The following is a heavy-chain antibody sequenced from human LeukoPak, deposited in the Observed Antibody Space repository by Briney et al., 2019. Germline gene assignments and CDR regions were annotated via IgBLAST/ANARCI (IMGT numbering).Heavy chain of an antibody. CDR3: AGSRRIRGAFDI. J-gene: IGHJ3*02. D-gene: IGHD1-26*01. V-gene: IGHV1-46*01. CDR1: GYTFTTYY. Sequence: ASAKVSCKASGYTFTTYYMHWVGHAPGQGLEWMGIINPSGGSTSYAQKFQGRVTMTRDTSTSTVYMELSSLRSEDTAVYYCAGSRRIRGAFDIWGQGTIVTVSS. CDR2: INPSGGST.